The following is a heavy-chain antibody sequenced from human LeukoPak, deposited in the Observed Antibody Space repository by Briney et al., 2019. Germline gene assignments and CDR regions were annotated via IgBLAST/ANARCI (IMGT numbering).Heavy chain of an antibody. CDR2: IYYSGST. V-gene: IGHV4-59*01. D-gene: IGHD5-18*01. Sequence: SETLSLTCTVSGGSISNYYWSWVRQPPGKGLEWIGYIYYSGSTDYNPSLKSRVTISIDTSKNHFSLRLSSVTAADTASYYCARGYAYGPNYYFDYWGQGTLVTVSS. CDR1: GGSISNYY. J-gene: IGHJ4*02. CDR3: ARGYAYGPNYYFDY.